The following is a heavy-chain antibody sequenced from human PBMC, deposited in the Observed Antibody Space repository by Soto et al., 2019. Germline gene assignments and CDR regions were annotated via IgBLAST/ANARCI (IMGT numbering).Heavy chain of an antibody. Sequence: SETLSLTCAVYGGSFSGYYWSWIRQPPGKGLEWIGEINHSGSTNYNPSLKSRVTISVDTSKNQFSLKLSSVTAADTAVYYCARATYDSSGYYYDAWGQGTLVTVSS. CDR1: GGSFSGYY. D-gene: IGHD3-22*01. CDR3: ARATYDSSGYYYDA. CDR2: INHSGST. V-gene: IGHV4-34*01. J-gene: IGHJ4*02.